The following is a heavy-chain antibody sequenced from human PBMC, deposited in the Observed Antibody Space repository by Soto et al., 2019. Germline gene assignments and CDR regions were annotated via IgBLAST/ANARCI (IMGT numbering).Heavy chain of an antibody. CDR2: ISGGGDRT. Sequence: EVQLLESGGGLVQPGGSLRLSCVGSGFTFINHAMNWVRQAPGKGLEWVSGISGGGDRTFDADSVKGRFTISRDNSKNTVNLQMNSLSADDTAVYYCARKVLGSTTRPDYWYFDLWGRGTLVTVSS. CDR1: GFTFINHA. D-gene: IGHD3-16*01. V-gene: IGHV3-23*01. CDR3: ARKVLGSTTRPDYWYFDL. J-gene: IGHJ2*01.